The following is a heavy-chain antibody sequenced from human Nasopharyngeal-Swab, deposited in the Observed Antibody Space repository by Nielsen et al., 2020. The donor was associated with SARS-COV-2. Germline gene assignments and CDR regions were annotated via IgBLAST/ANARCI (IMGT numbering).Heavy chain of an antibody. V-gene: IGHV3-21*04. CDR3: AKEVAEGGKPLFDL. Sequence: GGSLRLSCAASGFGFSAHYMDWVRQAPGMGLEWVSTIDAGGGNTWYADSAKGRFTISRDNAKNSLYLQMNSLRPEDTAVYYCAKEVAEGGKPLFDLWGQGTLVTVSS. D-gene: IGHD4-23*01. CDR1: GFGFSAHY. J-gene: IGHJ4*02. CDR2: IDAGGGNT.